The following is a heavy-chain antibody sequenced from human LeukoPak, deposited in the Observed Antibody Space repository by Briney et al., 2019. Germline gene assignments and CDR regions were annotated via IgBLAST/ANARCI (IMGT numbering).Heavy chain of an antibody. Sequence: ASVKVSCKASGYTFTSYGISWVRQAPGQGLEWMGWISAYNGNTNYAQKLQGRVTMTTDTSTSTAYMELRSLRSDDTAVYYCAREAGIVVVPAADYYHGMDVWGQGTTVTVSS. CDR1: GYTFTSYG. V-gene: IGHV1-18*01. J-gene: IGHJ6*02. D-gene: IGHD2-2*01. CDR2: ISAYNGNT. CDR3: AREAGIVVVPAADYYHGMDV.